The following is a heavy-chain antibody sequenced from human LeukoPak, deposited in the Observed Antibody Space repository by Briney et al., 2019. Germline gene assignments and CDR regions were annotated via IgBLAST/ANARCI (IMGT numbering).Heavy chain of an antibody. CDR1: GFTLSSYG. D-gene: IGHD2-8*01. Sequence: GGCLRLAWAAAGFTLSSYGMRWVRQAGGRGREWVAVISYDGSNKYYAYSVKGRFTISRDNSKNTLYLQMNSLRAEDTAVYYCAKEGGAGDFILNFDYWGQGTLVTVSS. CDR2: ISYDGSNK. CDR3: AKEGGAGDFILNFDY. V-gene: IGHV3-30*18. J-gene: IGHJ4*02.